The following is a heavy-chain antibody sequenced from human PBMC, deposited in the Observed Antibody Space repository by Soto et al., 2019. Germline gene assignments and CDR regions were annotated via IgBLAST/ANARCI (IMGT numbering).Heavy chain of an antibody. J-gene: IGHJ4*01. V-gene: IGHV5-51*01. CDR1: GYKFYNYW. CDR3: ARTMTAEAFDF. CDR2: IYPGDSDT. D-gene: IGHD4-17*01. Sequence: PXXSLKISCRTSGYKFYNYWIAGVRQMPGKGLEWVGIIYPGDSDTKYSPSLQGLVTISADKSSSTAYLQWSSLMASDTAIYYCARTMTAEAFDFWGQGTLVTVSS.